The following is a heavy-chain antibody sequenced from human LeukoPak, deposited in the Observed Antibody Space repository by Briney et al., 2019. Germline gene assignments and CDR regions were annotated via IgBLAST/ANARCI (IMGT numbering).Heavy chain of an antibody. CDR1: GGTFSSYA. CDR3: ARDSRLTTGDEAFDI. D-gene: IGHD3-16*01. Sequence: VASVKVSCKASGGTFSSYAISWVRQAPGQGLEWMGGIIPIFGTANYAQKFQGRVTITADESTSTAYMELSSLRSEDTAVYYCARDSRLTTGDEAFDIWGQGTMVTVSS. CDR2: IIPIFGTA. V-gene: IGHV1-69*01. J-gene: IGHJ3*02.